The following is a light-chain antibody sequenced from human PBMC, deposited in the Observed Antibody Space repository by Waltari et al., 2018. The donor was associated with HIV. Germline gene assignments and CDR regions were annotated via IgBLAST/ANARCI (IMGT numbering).Light chain of an antibody. V-gene: IGLV1-44*01. CDR1: SYSIGGHP. Sequence: SLLTSPPPVPGTPLRCVSPSCTRASYSIGGHPPTSFQLLPGTAPKLLIYTDNQRPSGVPDRFSGSKSGTSASLAISGLQSEDEADYFCAAWDDSLNGLWVFGGGTKLTVL. CDR3: AAWDDSLNGLWV. CDR2: TDN. J-gene: IGLJ3*02.